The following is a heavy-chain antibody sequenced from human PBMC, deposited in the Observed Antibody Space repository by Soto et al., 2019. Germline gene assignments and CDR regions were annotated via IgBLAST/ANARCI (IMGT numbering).Heavy chain of an antibody. D-gene: IGHD1-26*01. CDR1: GYSFTSYW. V-gene: IGHV5-10-1*01. CDR2: IDPSDSYT. Sequence: GESLKISCKGSGYSFTSYWISWVRQMPGKGLEWMGRIDPSDSYTNYSPSFQGHVTISADKSISTAYLQWSSLRASDTAMYYCATPNSGRYLFAFDIWGQGTMVTVSS. J-gene: IGHJ3*02. CDR3: ATPNSGRYLFAFDI.